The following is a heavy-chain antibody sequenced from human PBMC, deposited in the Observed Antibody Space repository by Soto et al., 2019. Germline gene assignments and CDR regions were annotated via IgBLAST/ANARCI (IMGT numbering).Heavy chain of an antibody. CDR3: ARVPSYYGGNSAGYYYYGMDV. CDR1: GGTFSSYA. CDR2: IIPIFGTA. D-gene: IGHD1-26*01. J-gene: IGHJ6*02. V-gene: IGHV1-69*13. Sequence: SVKVSCKASGGTFSSYAISWVRQAPGQGLEWMGGIIPIFGTANYAQKFQGRVTITADESTSTAYMELSSLRSEDTAVYYCARVPSYYGGNSAGYYYYGMDVWGQGTTVTVSS.